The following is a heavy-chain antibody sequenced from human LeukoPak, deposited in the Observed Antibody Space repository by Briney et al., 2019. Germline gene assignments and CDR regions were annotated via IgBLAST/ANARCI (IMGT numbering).Heavy chain of an antibody. D-gene: IGHD5-24*01. Sequence: GGSLTLSCAASGFTFSSHWMHWVRQAPGKGLVWVSRISSDGSSTDYANSVKGRFTISRDNTKNTLYLQMNSVRAEDTAVYYCGRDRDLSGYYFGMDVWGQGTTVTVSS. CDR1: GFTFSSHW. CDR2: ISSDGSST. CDR3: GRDRDLSGYYFGMDV. V-gene: IGHV3-74*01. J-gene: IGHJ6*02.